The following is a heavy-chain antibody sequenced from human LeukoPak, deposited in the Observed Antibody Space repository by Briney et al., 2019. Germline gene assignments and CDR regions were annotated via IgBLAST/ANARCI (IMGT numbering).Heavy chain of an antibody. Sequence: SVKVSCKASGGTFSSYAISWVRQAPGQGLEWRGGIIPIFGTANYAQKFQGRVTITTDESTSTAYMELSSLRSEDTAVYYCARVLGDGDYVLDYWGQGTLVTVSS. J-gene: IGHJ4*02. V-gene: IGHV1-69*05. CDR1: GGTFSSYA. CDR3: ARVLGDGDYVLDY. D-gene: IGHD4-17*01. CDR2: IIPIFGTA.